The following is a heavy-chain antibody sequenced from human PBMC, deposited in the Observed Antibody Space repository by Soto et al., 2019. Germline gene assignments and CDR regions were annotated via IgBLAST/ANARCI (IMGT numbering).Heavy chain of an antibody. CDR1: GFTFSSYA. CDR2: ISSSSSYI. V-gene: IGHV3-21*01. CDR3: AREGYYDSSGPFDY. J-gene: IGHJ4*02. Sequence: GGSLRLSCAASGFTFSSYAMSWVRQAPGKGLEWVSSISSSSSYIYYADSVKGRFTISRDNAKNSLYLQMNSLRAEDTAVYYCAREGYYDSSGPFDYWGQGTLVTVSS. D-gene: IGHD3-22*01.